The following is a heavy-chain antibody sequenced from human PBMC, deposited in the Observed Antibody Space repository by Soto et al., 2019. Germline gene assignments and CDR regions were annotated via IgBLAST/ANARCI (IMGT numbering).Heavy chain of an antibody. CDR2: INPNSGGT. V-gene: IGHV1-2*02. D-gene: IGHD2-2*01. J-gene: IGHJ6*02. Sequence: GASVKVSCKASGYTFTGYYMHWVRQAPGQGLEWMGWINPNSGGTNYAQKFQGRVTMTRDTSISTAYMELSRLRSDDTAVYYCARDAQLHTTYYYYYGMDVWGQGTTVTVSS. CDR3: ARDAQLHTTYYYYYGMDV. CDR1: GYTFTGYY.